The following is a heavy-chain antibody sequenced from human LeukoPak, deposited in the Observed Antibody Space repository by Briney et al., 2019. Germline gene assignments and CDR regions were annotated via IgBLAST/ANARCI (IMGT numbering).Heavy chain of an antibody. Sequence: GGSLRLSCAAPGFTFSSFEMNWVRQAPGKGLEWVSYISPSGTIIHQADSVKGRFTISRDNAKNSLYLQMNSLRAEDTAVYYCATVAFGYAFDIWGQGTMVIVSP. D-gene: IGHD3-3*02. CDR3: ATVAFGYAFDI. J-gene: IGHJ3*02. V-gene: IGHV3-48*03. CDR2: ISPSGTII. CDR1: GFTFSSFE.